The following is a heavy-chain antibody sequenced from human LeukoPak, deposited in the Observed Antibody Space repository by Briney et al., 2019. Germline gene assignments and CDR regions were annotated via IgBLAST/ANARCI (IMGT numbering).Heavy chain of an antibody. CDR2: IYHSGST. CDR3: ARAPAYCSSTSCYAKWFDP. CDR1: GGSISSGGYS. D-gene: IGHD2-2*01. Sequence: SETLSLTCAVSGGSISSGGYSWSWIRQPPGKGLEWIGYIYHSGSTYYNPSLKSRVTISVDRSKNQFSLKLSSVTAADTAVYYCARAPAYCSSTSCYAKWFDPWGQGTLVTVSS. J-gene: IGHJ5*02. V-gene: IGHV4-30-2*01.